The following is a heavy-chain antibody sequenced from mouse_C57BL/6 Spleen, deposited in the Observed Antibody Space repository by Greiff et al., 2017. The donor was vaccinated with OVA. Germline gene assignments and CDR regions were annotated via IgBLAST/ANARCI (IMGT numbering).Heavy chain of an antibody. D-gene: IGHD2-2*01. CDR2: IRDGGSYT. CDR3: ARRDGYDRDVSLFAY. V-gene: IGHV5-4*03. CDR1: GFTFSSYA. J-gene: IGHJ3*01. Sequence: EVMLVESGGGLVKPGGSLKLSCAASGFTFSSYAMSWVRQTPEKRLEWVATIRDGGSYTYYPDHVQGPFTISSTHAKNNLYLQLSHLKSEDTAMYYCARRDGYDRDVSLFAYWGQGTLVTVSA.